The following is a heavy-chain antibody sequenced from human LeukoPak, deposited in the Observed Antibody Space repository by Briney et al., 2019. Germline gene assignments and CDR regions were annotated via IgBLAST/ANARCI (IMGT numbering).Heavy chain of an antibody. V-gene: IGHV1-8*01. Sequence: GASVKVSCKASGYTFTSYDINWVRRATGQGLEWMGWMNPNSGNTGYAQKFQDRVTMTRNTSISTAYMELSSLRSEDTAVYYCARLNYYDSSGYYYTPIGFDPWGQGTLVTVSS. CDR1: GYTFTSYD. D-gene: IGHD3-22*01. CDR3: ARLNYYDSSGYYYTPIGFDP. J-gene: IGHJ5*02. CDR2: MNPNSGNT.